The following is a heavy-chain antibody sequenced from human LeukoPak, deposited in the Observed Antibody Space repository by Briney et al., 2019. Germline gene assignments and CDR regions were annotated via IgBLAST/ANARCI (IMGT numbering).Heavy chain of an antibody. CDR3: AKRGVVIRVIPVGFHKEAYYFDY. J-gene: IGHJ4*02. CDR2: ISDTGGRT. CDR1: GITLSNYG. D-gene: IGHD3-22*01. V-gene: IGHV3-23*01. Sequence: GGSLRLSCAVSGITLSNYGMTWVRQAPGKGLEWVAGISDTGGRTNYADSVKGRFTISRDNPKNTLYLQINSLRAEDTAVYFCAKRGVVIRVIPVGFHKEAYYFDYWGQGALVTVSS.